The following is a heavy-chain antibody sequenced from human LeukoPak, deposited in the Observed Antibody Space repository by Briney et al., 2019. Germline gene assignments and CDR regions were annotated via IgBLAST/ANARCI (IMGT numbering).Heavy chain of an antibody. J-gene: IGHJ2*01. CDR3: ARVPAPAAGIFHWYFDL. D-gene: IGHD6-13*01. Sequence: KPSETLSLTCTVSGGSISSYYWSWIRQPAGKGLEWIGRIYTSGSTNYNPSLKSRVTMSVDTSKNQFSLKLSSVTAADTAVYYCARVPAPAAGIFHWYFDLWGRGTLVTDSS. CDR1: GGSISSYY. V-gene: IGHV4-4*07. CDR2: IYTSGST.